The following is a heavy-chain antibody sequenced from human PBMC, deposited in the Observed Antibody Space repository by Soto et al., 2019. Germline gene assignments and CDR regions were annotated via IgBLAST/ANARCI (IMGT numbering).Heavy chain of an antibody. CDR2: IYYSGST. V-gene: IGHV4-39*01. J-gene: IGHJ3*02. CDR3: AGGLDYGDYYAFDI. CDR1: GGSISSSSYY. D-gene: IGHD4-17*01. Sequence: SETLSLTCTVSGGSISSSSYYWGWIRQPPGKGLEWIGSIYYSGSTYYNPSLKSRVTISVDTSKNQFSLKLSSVTAADTAVYYCAGGLDYGDYYAFDIWGQGTMVTVSS.